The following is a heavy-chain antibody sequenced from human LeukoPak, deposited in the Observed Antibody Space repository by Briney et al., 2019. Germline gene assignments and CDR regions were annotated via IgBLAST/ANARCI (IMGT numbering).Heavy chain of an antibody. D-gene: IGHD4-17*01. V-gene: IGHV1-18*01. Sequence: GASVKVSCKASGYTFTSYGISWVRQAPGQGLEWMGWISAYNGNTNYAQKLQGRVTMTTDTSTSTAYMELSSLRSEDTAVYYCARDVGVGDYPAGDYFDYWGQGTLVTVSS. CDR2: ISAYNGNT. J-gene: IGHJ4*02. CDR1: GYTFTSYG. CDR3: ARDVGVGDYPAGDYFDY.